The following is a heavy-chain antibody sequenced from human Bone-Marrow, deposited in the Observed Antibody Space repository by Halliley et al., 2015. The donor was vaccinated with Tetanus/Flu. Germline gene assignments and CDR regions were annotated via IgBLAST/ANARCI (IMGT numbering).Heavy chain of an antibody. J-gene: IGHJ4*02. D-gene: IGHD6-19*01. CDR2: LHCGDST. Sequence: VSVLHCGDSTFYPDSVKVRFPISRDNSHNTLYLQMNSLRVEVTAVYYCSKDLVAGMSLFYHWGQGTLVSVPS. CDR3: SKDLVAGMSLFYH. V-gene: IGHV3-53*01.